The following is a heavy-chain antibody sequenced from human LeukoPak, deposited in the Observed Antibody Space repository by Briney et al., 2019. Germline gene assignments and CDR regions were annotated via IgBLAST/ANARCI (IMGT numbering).Heavy chain of an antibody. CDR1: GFTFSSYG. J-gene: IGHJ4*02. Sequence: GGSLRLSCAASGFTFSSYGMSWVRQAPGKGLEWVSGISPSGDITYYADSVKGRFTISRDNSKNTLYLEVISLTAEDTAVYYCAKDDAWLRFGEWSQGTLVTASS. CDR2: ISPSGDIT. V-gene: IGHV3-23*01. D-gene: IGHD3-10*01. CDR3: AKDDAWLRFGE.